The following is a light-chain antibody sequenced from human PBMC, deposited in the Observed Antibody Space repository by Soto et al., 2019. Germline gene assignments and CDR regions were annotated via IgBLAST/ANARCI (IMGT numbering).Light chain of an antibody. CDR3: QQYNSYSPLT. CDR2: DAS. CDR1: QSITNW. J-gene: IGKJ3*01. Sequence: DIQMTQSPSTLSASVGDRVTITCRASQSITNWLAWYQLKPGKAPKLLVYDASSLESGVPSRFSGSGSGTEFTLTISSPQPDDFAIYYCQQYNSYSPLTFGPGTKVDIK. V-gene: IGKV1-5*01.